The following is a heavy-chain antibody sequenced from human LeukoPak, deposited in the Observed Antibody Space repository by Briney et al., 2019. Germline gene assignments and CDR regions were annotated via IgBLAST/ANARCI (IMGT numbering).Heavy chain of an antibody. CDR3: AKDFYDFWSGYSNYYYYYGMDV. V-gene: IGHV3-23*01. CDR2: ISGSGGST. D-gene: IGHD3-3*01. CDR1: GFTFSSYA. Sequence: QSGGSLRLSCAASGFTFSSYAMSWVRQAPGKGLEWVSAISGSGGSTYYADSVKGRFTISRDNSKNTLYLQMNSLRAEDTAVYYCAKDFYDFWSGYSNYYYYYGMDVWGQGATVTVSS. J-gene: IGHJ6*02.